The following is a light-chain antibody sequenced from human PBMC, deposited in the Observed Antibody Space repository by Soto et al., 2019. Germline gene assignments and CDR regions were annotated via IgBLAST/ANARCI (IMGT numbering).Light chain of an antibody. Sequence: RVMTQSPATLSVSPGERATLSYRASQSVSSNLAWYQQKPGQAPRLLIYGASIRATGVPARFSGSGSGTDFTLTISSLQSEDFAIYYCQQYNNWPSMYTFGQGTKLEIK. CDR2: GAS. J-gene: IGKJ2*01. CDR3: QQYNNWPSMYT. CDR1: QSVSSN. V-gene: IGKV3-15*01.